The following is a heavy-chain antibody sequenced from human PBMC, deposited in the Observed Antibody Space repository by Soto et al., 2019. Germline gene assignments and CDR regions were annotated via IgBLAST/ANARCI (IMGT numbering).Heavy chain of an antibody. CDR1: GYTFTSYD. CDR3: ARGDTGNYYYYGMDV. Sequence: VASVKVSCKASGYTFTSYDINWVRQATGQGLEWMGWMNPNSGNTGYAQKFQGRVTMTRNTSISTAYMELSSLRSEDTAVYYCARGDTGNYYYYGMDVWGQGTTVTVSS. J-gene: IGHJ6*02. D-gene: IGHD2-8*02. CDR2: MNPNSGNT. V-gene: IGHV1-8*01.